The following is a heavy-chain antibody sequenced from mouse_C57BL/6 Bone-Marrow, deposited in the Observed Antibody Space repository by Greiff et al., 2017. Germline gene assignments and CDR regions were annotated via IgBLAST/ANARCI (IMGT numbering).Heavy chain of an antibody. Sequence: EVQLQQSGAELVRPGASVKLSRTASGFNIKDDYMHWVKQRPEQGLEWIGWIDPENGDTEYASKFQGKATITADTSSNTAYLQLSSLTSEDTAVYYCTTAVRAPFAYWGQGTLVTVSA. V-gene: IGHV14-4*01. CDR2: IDPENGDT. D-gene: IGHD3-3*01. CDR1: GFNIKDDY. CDR3: TTAVRAPFAY. J-gene: IGHJ3*01.